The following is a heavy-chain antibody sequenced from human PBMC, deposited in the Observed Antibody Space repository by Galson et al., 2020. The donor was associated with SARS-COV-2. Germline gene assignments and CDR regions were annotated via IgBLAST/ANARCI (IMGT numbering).Heavy chain of an antibody. CDR1: GFTFGDYA. Sequence: LSLTCTASGFTFGDYAMSWFRQAPGKGLEWVGFIRSKAYGGTTEYAASVKGRFTISRDDSKSIAYLQMNSLKTEDTAVYYCTRAWYDSSGYHYYYYYYGMDVWGQGTTVTVSS. CDR2: IRSKAYGGTT. D-gene: IGHD3-22*01. CDR3: TRAWYDSSGYHYYYYYYGMDV. V-gene: IGHV3-49*03. J-gene: IGHJ6*02.